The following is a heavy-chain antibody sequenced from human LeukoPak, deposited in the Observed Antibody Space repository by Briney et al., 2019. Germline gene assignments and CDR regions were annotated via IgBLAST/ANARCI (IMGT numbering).Heavy chain of an antibody. CDR1: GGTFSSYA. CDR3: AREESSGWYLAFDV. J-gene: IGHJ3*01. Sequence: ASVKVSCKASGGTFSSYAISWVRQAPGQGLEWMGGIIPIFGTVNYAQKFQGRVTITADESTSTAYMELSSLRSEDTAVYYCAREESSGWYLAFDVWGQGTMVTVSS. D-gene: IGHD6-19*01. CDR2: IIPIFGTV. V-gene: IGHV1-69*13.